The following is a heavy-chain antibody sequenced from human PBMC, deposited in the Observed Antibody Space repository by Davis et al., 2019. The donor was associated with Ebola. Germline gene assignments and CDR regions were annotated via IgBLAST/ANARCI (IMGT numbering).Heavy chain of an antibody. J-gene: IGHJ4*02. V-gene: IGHV3-30*03. CDR1: GFTFSAYG. CDR2: ISYDGRNE. Sequence: GGSLRLSCAGSGFTFSAYGMHWVRQAPGKGLEWVAVISYDGRNEFYADSVTGRFTISRDNSKNTLFLQMNSLRAEDTAVYYCRGSLKEVFDYWGQGTLVTVSS. CDR3: RGSLKEVFDY. D-gene: IGHD1-26*01.